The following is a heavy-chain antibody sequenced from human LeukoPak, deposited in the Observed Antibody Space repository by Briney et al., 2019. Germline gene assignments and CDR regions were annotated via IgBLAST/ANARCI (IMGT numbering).Heavy chain of an antibody. CDR2: IIGSSGST. CDR3: AKGAYDYIEIAYFDY. Sequence: GGSLRLSCAASGFPFSGNAMTWVRQAPGKGLEWVSLIIGSSGSTFYADSVKGRFTISRDKSKNTLYLQMNSLRAEDTAVYYCAKGAYDYIEIAYFDYWGQGSLVTVSS. CDR1: GFPFSGNA. V-gene: IGHV3-23*01. J-gene: IGHJ4*02. D-gene: IGHD5-12*01.